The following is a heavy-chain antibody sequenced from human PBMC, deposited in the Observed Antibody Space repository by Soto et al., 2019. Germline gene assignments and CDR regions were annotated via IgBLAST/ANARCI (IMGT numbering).Heavy chain of an antibody. J-gene: IGHJ6*02. V-gene: IGHV4-28*03. Sequence: SETLSLTCAVSGYSINSSNWWGWIRQPPGKALEWIGYVYYSGNTNYSPSLKSRVTISVDPSKNQFSLKLSSVTAADTAVYYCARDLGGFLERHPLPNYYYYYGMDVWGQGTTVTVSS. CDR3: ARDLGGFLERHPLPNYYYYYGMDV. CDR2: VYYSGNT. CDR1: GYSINSSNW. D-gene: IGHD3-3*01.